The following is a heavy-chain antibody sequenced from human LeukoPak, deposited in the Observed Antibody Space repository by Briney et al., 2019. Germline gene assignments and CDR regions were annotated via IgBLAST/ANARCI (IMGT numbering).Heavy chain of an antibody. J-gene: IGHJ4*02. CDR1: GYSFIAYY. V-gene: IGHV1-2*02. Sequence: GASVKVSCKASGYSFIAYYIHWVRQAPGQGLEWMGWINPKSGATNFPQKSQGRVTMTRDTSISTVDMELTRLTSDDTAVYYCARGRRDLPDSLGQGTLVTVSS. CDR3: ARGRRDLPDS. CDR2: INPKSGAT.